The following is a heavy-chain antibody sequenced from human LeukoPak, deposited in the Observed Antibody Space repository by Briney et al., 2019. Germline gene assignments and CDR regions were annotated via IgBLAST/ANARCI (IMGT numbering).Heavy chain of an antibody. V-gene: IGHV1-69*13. CDR2: IIPIFGTA. CDR1: GGTFISYA. CDR3: ARDSHTYYYDSSGYGIFDI. D-gene: IGHD3-22*01. J-gene: IGHJ3*02. Sequence: ASVKVSCKASGGTFISYAISWVRQAPGQGLEWMGGIIPIFGTANYAQKFQGRVTITADESTSTAYMELSSLRSEDTAVYYCARDSHTYYYDSSGYGIFDIWGQGTMVTVSS.